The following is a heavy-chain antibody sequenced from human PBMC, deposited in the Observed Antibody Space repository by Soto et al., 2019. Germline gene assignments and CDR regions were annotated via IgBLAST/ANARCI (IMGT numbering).Heavy chain of an antibody. V-gene: IGHV6-1*01. Sequence: QVQLQQSGPGLVKPSQTLSLTCAISGDSVSSNTVAWNWIRQSPSRGLEWLGRTYYRSKWYDDYAEYGKSRITANPDTSKNQFSLHLTSVALEDTAVYYWARSWFGHQGHWFDSWGQGTLVTVSS. D-gene: IGHD3-16*01. J-gene: IGHJ5*01. CDR1: GDSVSSNTVA. CDR3: ARSWFGHQGHWFDS. CDR2: TYYRSKWYD.